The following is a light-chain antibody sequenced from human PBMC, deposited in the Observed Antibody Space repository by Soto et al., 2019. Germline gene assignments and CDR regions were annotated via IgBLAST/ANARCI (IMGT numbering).Light chain of an antibody. J-gene: IGKJ3*01. Sequence: EIVLTQSPGTLSLSPGERATFFCRASQSVSSRFLAWYQQKPGQAPRLLIYGASSRATGIPDRFGGSGSGTDFTLTISRLEPEDFAVYYCHYYDDSPPFPFGPGTKVDIK. CDR3: HYYDDSPPFP. CDR1: QSVSSRF. V-gene: IGKV3-20*01. CDR2: GAS.